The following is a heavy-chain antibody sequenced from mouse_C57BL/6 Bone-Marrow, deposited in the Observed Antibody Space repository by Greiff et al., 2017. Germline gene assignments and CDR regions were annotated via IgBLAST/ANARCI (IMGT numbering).Heavy chain of an antibody. CDR2: ILPGSGST. D-gene: IGHD1-1*01. J-gene: IGHJ3*01. V-gene: IGHV1-9*01. CDR1: GYTFTGYW. Sequence: QVQLQQSGAELMKPGASVKLSCKATGYTFTGYWIEWVKQRPGHGLEWIGEILPGSGSTNYNETFKGKDTFTADTSSNTAYMQLSSLTTEDSAIYYCARPHYYGSSYVWFAYWGQGTLVTVSA. CDR3: ARPHYYGSSYVWFAY.